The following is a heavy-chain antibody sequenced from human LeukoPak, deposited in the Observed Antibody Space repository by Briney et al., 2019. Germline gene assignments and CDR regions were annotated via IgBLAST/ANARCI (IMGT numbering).Heavy chain of an antibody. CDR2: IYWDDDN. J-gene: IGHJ4*02. Sequence: SGRTLLKPTQTLTLTCSFSGFSRSTSGVGVGWIRQPPGNALEWLGIIYWDDDNRYNPSLKSRLSITKDTSKNQVVLTIPNMDPVDTATYYCAHRRGDSNLDYWGQGTLVTVSS. CDR3: AHRRGDSNLDY. CDR1: GFSRSTSGVG. V-gene: IGHV2-5*02. D-gene: IGHD3-16*01.